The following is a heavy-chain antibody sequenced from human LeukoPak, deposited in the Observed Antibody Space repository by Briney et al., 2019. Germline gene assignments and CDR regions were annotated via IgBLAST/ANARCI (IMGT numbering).Heavy chain of an antibody. CDR1: GGSISSSSYY. Sequence: PSETQSLTCTVSGGSISSSSYYWGWIRQPPGKGLEWIGSIYYSGSTYYNPSLKSRVTISVDTSKNQFSLKLSSVTAADTAVYYCARHGALGSITIFGVTPWYYFDYWGQGTLVTVSS. CDR2: IYYSGST. D-gene: IGHD3-3*01. CDR3: ARHGALGSITIFGVTPWYYFDY. V-gene: IGHV4-39*01. J-gene: IGHJ4*02.